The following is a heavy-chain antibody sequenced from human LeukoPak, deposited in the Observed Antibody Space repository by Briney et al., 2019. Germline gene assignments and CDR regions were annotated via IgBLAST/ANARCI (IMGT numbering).Heavy chain of an antibody. CDR2: VYHIGTT. D-gene: IGHD6-6*01. J-gene: IGHJ5*02. CDR3: ARNTTSSPWFDP. Sequence: ASETLSLTCTVSGGSIKSLTSYWSWIRQPPGKGLEWIGNVYHIGTTSYNSSLKSRVSISVDTSKNQFSLEMASVTPEDTALYYCARNTTSSPWFDPWGQGTLVIVSS. CDR1: GGSIKSLTSY. V-gene: IGHV4-61*01.